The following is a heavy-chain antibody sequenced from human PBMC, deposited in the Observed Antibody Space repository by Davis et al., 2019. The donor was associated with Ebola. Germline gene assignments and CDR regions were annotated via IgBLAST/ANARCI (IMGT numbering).Heavy chain of an antibody. CDR2: INAGNGNT. V-gene: IGHV1-3*01. Sequence: AASVKVSCKASGYIFTSYAMHWVRQAPGQRLEWMGWINAGNGNTKYSQKFQGRVTITRDTSASTAYMELSSLRAEDTAVYYCARDISWQQLVLRQPGYFDYWGQGTLVTVSS. CDR3: ARDISWQQLVLRQPGYFDY. J-gene: IGHJ4*02. D-gene: IGHD6-13*01. CDR1: GYIFTSYA.